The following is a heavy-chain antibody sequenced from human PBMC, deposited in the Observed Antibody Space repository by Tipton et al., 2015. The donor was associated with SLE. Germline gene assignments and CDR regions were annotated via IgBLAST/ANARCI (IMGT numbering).Heavy chain of an antibody. D-gene: IGHD3-3*01. CDR1: GGSISTNY. CDR2: ISDGGGT. Sequence: TLSLTCSVSGGSISTNYWIWIRQPPGKGLEWIGYISDGGGTNYNPSLKSRVTMSVDTSKNQFSLKLTSVTAADTAVYYCARDPYDSWSDYQATFDYWGQGTLVTVSP. CDR3: ARDPYDSWSDYQATFDY. V-gene: IGHV4-59*12. J-gene: IGHJ4*02.